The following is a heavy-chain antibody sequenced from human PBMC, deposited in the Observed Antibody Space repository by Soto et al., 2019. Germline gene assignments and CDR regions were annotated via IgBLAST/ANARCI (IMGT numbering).Heavy chain of an antibody. CDR3: ARDLPAVRGSGSYGLDY. V-gene: IGHV1-69*13. J-gene: IGHJ4*02. Sequence: SVKVSCKASGGTFSSYAISWVRQAPGQGLEWMGGIIPIFGTANYARKFQGRGTITADESTSTAYMELSSLRSEDTAVYYCARDLPAVRGSGSYGLDYWGQGTLVTVSS. CDR1: GGTFSSYA. CDR2: IIPIFGTA. D-gene: IGHD3-10*01.